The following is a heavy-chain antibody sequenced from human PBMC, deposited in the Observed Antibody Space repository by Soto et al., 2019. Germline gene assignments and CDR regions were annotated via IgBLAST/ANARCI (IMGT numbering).Heavy chain of an antibody. Sequence: QVQLVESGGGVVQPGRSLRLSCAASGFTFSSYGMHWVRQAPGKGLEWVAVIWYDGSNKYYADSVKGRFTISRDNTKNTLYLQMNSLRAEDTAVYYCARDNPYDSTMQFDYWGQGTLVTVSS. D-gene: IGHD3-22*01. J-gene: IGHJ4*02. CDR3: ARDNPYDSTMQFDY. CDR1: GFTFSSYG. CDR2: IWYDGSNK. V-gene: IGHV3-33*01.